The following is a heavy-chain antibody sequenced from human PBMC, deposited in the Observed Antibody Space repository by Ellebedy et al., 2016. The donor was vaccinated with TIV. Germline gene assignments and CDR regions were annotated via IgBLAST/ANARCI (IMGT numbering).Heavy chain of an antibody. CDR2: INAGNGNT. J-gene: IGHJ4*02. CDR3: AGGLKYSSGWPPIDY. V-gene: IGHV1-3*01. Sequence: ASVKVSCXASGYTFTSYAMHWVRQAPGQRLEWMGWINAGNGNTKYSQKFQGRVTITRDTSASTAYMELSSLRSEDTAVYYCAGGLKYSSGWPPIDYWGQGTLVTVSS. CDR1: GYTFTSYA. D-gene: IGHD6-19*01.